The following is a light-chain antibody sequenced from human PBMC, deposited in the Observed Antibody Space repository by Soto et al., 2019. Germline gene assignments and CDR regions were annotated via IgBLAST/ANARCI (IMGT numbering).Light chain of an antibody. CDR2: KAS. Sequence: DIHRIQSPYTLSGSLGDRFTITCRASQTISSWLAWYQQKPGKAPKLLIYKASTLKSGVPSRFSGSGSGTEFTLTICSLQPDDFATYYCQQANSYSEAFGEGTKV. CDR3: QQANSYSEA. CDR1: QTISSW. V-gene: IGKV1-5*03. J-gene: IGKJ1*01.